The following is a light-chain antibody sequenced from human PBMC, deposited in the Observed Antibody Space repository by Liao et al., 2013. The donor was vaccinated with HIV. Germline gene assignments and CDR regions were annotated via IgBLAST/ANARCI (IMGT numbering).Light chain of an antibody. CDR2: YDT. J-gene: IGLJ3*02. CDR1: DLESRR. CDR3: QVWDGNGQWV. Sequence: SSVLTQPPSVSVAPGTTATITCGGKDLESRRVHWYQQKSGQAPVLVIYYDTDRPSGIPERFTGSNSGNXATLTISRVEAGDEADYYCQVWDGNGQWVFGGGTTLTVL. V-gene: IGLV3-21*04.